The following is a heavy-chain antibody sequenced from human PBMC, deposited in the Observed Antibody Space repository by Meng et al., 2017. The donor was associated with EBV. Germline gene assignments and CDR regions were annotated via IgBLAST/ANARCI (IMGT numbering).Heavy chain of an antibody. D-gene: IGHD2-21*01. Sequence: VHVVQSGAEVKNPGASVKVSCKASGYAFTSYIFHWVRQAPGQRLEWMGWINVGVGYTKYSQKFQGRVTISSDTSATTGYMELSSLRSEDTAVYYCVRGPPVGVPGPGDYWGQGTLVTVSS. J-gene: IGHJ4*02. CDR1: GYAFTSYI. CDR3: VRGPPVGVPGPGDY. CDR2: INVGVGYT. V-gene: IGHV1-3*01.